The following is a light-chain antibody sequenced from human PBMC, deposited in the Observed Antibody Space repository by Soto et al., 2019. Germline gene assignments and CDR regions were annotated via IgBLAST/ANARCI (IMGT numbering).Light chain of an antibody. Sequence: DTQLTQSPSSLPASIGDRVTITCRASQSIGNWLAWYQHKPGKAPKLLIYKASTLEIGVPSRFSGSGSGTEFTLTIRSLQPEDFATYYCQQFNTSSPAYTFGQGTKLENK. CDR3: QQFNTSSPAYT. CDR1: QSIGNW. V-gene: IGKV1-5*03. CDR2: KAS. J-gene: IGKJ2*01.